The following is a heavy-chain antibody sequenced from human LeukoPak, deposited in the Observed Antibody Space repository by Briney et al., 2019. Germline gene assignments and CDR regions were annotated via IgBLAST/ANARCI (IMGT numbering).Heavy chain of an antibody. J-gene: IGHJ4*02. V-gene: IGHV4-39*07. CDR3: ARPIRN. CDR2: MYYTGTI. CDR1: GDSITSSSYY. Sequence: SETLSLTCTVSGDSITSSSYYWGWIRQPPGKGLEWIGTMYYTGTIYYNPSLKSRVTISVDTSKNQFSLSLSSVTAADTAVYYCARPIRNWGQGTLVIVSS.